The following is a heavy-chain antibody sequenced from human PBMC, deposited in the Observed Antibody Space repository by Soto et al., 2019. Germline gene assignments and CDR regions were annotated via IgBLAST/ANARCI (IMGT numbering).Heavy chain of an antibody. CDR2: ISYDGSNK. V-gene: IGHV3-30*18. J-gene: IGHJ4*02. CDR3: PKDRDSSGYWFDY. Sequence: GGSLRLSCAASGFTFSSYGMHWVRQAPGKGLEWVAVISYDGSNKYYADSVKGRFTISRDNSKNTLYLQMNSLRAEDTAVYYCPKDRDSSGYWFDYWGQGTLVTVSS. D-gene: IGHD3-22*01. CDR1: GFTFSSYG.